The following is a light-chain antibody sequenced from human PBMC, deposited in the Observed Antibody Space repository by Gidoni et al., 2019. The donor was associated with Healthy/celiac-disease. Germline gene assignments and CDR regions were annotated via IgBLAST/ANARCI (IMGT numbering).Light chain of an antibody. Sequence: EIVLTQSQATLSLSPGERATLSCRASQSVSSYLAWYQQKPGQAPRLLSYDASNRATGIPARFSGSWSGTDFTLTISSLEPEDFAVYYCQQRSNWPPLTFXGXTKVXIK. V-gene: IGKV3-11*01. J-gene: IGKJ4*01. CDR1: QSVSSY. CDR2: DAS. CDR3: QQRSNWPPLT.